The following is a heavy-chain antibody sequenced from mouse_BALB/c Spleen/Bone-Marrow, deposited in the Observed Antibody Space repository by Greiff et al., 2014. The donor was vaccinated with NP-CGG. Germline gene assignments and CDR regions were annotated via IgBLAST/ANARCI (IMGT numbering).Heavy chain of an antibody. D-gene: IGHD1-2*01. CDR1: GFSLTNYG. J-gene: IGHJ4*01. V-gene: IGHV2-9*02. Sequence: VQLVESGPGLVAPSQSLSITCTVSGFSLTNYGVHWVRQPPGKGLEWLGVIWADGFTNYNSALMSSLSISKDNSKSQVFFKMNSLQTDDTAMYYCAKITTATGAMDYWGQGTSVTVSS. CDR2: IWADGFT. CDR3: AKITTATGAMDY.